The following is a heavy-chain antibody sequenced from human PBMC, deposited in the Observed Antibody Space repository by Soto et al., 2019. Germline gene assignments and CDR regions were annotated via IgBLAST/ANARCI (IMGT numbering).Heavy chain of an antibody. CDR3: ARAGTAHYDFWSGYPNYYYYMDV. J-gene: IGHJ6*03. CDR1: SGSISSSNW. V-gene: IGHV4-4*02. CDR2: IYHSGST. D-gene: IGHD3-3*01. Sequence: SETLSLTCAVSSGSISSSNWWSWVRQPPGKGLEWIGEIYHSGSTNYNPSLKSRVTISVDKSKNQFSLKLSSVTAADTAVYYCARAGTAHYDFWSGYPNYYYYMDVWGKGTTVTVSS.